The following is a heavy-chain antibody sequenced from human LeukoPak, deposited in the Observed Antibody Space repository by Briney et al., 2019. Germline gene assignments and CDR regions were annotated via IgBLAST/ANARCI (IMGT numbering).Heavy chain of an antibody. CDR3: ASAQFYYDSSGPYYFDY. J-gene: IGHJ4*02. V-gene: IGHV1-69*13. CDR2: IIPIFGTA. CDR1: GGTFSNYA. Sequence: GASVKVSCKASGGTFSNYAISWVRQAPGQGLEWMAGIIPIFGTAKYAQKFQGRVTITADESTSTAYMELSSLRSEDTALYYCASAQFYYDSSGPYYFDYWGQGTLVTVSS. D-gene: IGHD3-22*01.